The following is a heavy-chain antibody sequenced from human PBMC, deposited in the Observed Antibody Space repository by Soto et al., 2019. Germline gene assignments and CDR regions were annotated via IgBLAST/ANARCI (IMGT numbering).Heavy chain of an antibody. CDR3: AREIVVVAATDDAFYI. J-gene: IGHJ3*02. V-gene: IGHV3-7*01. CDR1: GFTFSSYW. D-gene: IGHD2-15*01. Sequence: GGSLRLSCAASGFTFSSYWMSWVRQAPGKGLEWVANIKQDGSEKYYVDSVKGRFTISRDNAKNSLYLQMNSLRAEDTAVYYCAREIVVVAATDDAFYIWGQGTMVTVSS. CDR2: IKQDGSEK.